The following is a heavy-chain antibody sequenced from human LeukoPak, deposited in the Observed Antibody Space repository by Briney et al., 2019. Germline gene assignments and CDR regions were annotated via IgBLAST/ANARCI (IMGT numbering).Heavy chain of an antibody. CDR1: GFTSSDYY. CDR2: ISSSGTYA. CDR3: AREIGSAARGR. D-gene: IGHD6-13*01. J-gene: IGHJ4*02. Sequence: GGSLRLSCVASGFTSSDYYMSWIRQAPGKGLQYVSYISSSGTYANYANSVKGRFTNSRDNAKNSLYLQMNSLRAEDTAVYYCAREIGSAARGRWGQGTLVIVSS. V-gene: IGHV3-11*05.